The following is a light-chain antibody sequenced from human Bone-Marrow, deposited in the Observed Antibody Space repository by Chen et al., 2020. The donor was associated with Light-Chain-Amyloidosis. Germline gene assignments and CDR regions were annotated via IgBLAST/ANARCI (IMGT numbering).Light chain of an antibody. J-gene: IGLJ2*01. CDR2: RDT. CDR1: DLPTKY. Sequence: SYDLTQPPSVSLSPGQTTRFTCAGDDLPTKYAYWYQQKPGQAPVLVIHRDTERPSGISERFSGSSSGTTATLTISGVQAEDEADYHCQAADSSGTYEVIFGGGTKLTVL. V-gene: IGLV3-25*03. CDR3: QAADSSGTYEVI.